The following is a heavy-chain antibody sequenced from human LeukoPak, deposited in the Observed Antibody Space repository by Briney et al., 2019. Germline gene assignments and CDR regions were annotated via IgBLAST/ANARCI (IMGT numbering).Heavy chain of an antibody. D-gene: IGHD3-22*01. CDR2: IIPIFGTA. J-gene: IGHJ3*02. CDR1: GGTFSSYA. Sequence: SVKVSCKASGGTFSSYAISWVRQAPGQGLEWMGRIIPIFGTANYAQKFQGRVTITTDESTSTAYMELSSLRSEDTAVYYCARASYYYDSSEKSAFDIWGRGTMVTVSS. V-gene: IGHV1-69*05. CDR3: ARASYYYDSSEKSAFDI.